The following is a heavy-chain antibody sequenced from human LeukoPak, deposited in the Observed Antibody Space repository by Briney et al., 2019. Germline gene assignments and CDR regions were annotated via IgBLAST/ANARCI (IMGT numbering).Heavy chain of an antibody. D-gene: IGHD2-15*01. CDR2: IIPILGIA. Sequence: GSSVKVPCKASGGTFSSYTMSWVRQAPGQGLEWMGRIIPILGIANYAQKFQGRVTITADKSTSTAYMELSSLRSEDTAVYYCARARFEGSCSGGSCYSGPDYWGQGTLVTVSS. CDR3: ARARFEGSCSGGSCYSGPDY. V-gene: IGHV1-69*02. CDR1: GGTFSSYT. J-gene: IGHJ4*02.